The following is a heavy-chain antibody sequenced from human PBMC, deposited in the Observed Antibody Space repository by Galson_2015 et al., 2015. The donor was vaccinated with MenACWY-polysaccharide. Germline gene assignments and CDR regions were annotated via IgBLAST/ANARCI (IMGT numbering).Heavy chain of an antibody. V-gene: IGHV1-2*02. Sequence: SVQVSCKASGDTFTGYYLNWVRQAPGQGLEWLGWINPKSGGARYAQDFQGRVTMTRDTSNGPAYMDLSRLRADDTAVYFRERGHTWGYYCGMDVWDQGTTVTVSS. CDR3: ERGHTWGYYCGMDV. CDR1: GDTFTGYY. J-gene: IGHJ6*02. CDR2: INPKSGGA. D-gene: IGHD3-16*01.